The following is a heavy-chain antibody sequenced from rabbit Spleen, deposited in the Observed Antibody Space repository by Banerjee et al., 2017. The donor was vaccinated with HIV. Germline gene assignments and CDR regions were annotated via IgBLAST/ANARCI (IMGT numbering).Heavy chain of an antibody. D-gene: IGHD8-1*01. CDR3: ARDSGSSFSSYGMDL. V-gene: IGHV1S40*01. CDR1: GVSFISNSY. Sequence: QSLEESGGDQVKPGASLTLTCTASGVSFISNSYMCWVRQAPGKGLEWIACIDSGSSGFTYFASWAKGRFTISKTSSTTVTLQMTSLTAADTATYFCARDSGSSFSSYGMDLWGPGTLVTVS. J-gene: IGHJ6*01. CDR2: IDSGSSGFT.